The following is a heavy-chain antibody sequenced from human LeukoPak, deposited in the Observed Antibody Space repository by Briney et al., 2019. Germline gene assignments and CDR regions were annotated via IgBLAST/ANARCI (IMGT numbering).Heavy chain of an antibody. J-gene: IGHJ4*02. V-gene: IGHV3-48*01. CDR3: ARGLDY. CDR2: ISSNSATV. Sequence: PGGSLRLSCAASGFTFSSYSMNWVRQAPGKGPEWLSYISSNSATVYYADSVKGRFTVSRDNAKNSLYLQMNSLRAEDTAVYYCARGLDYWGQGTLVTVSS. CDR1: GFTFSSYS.